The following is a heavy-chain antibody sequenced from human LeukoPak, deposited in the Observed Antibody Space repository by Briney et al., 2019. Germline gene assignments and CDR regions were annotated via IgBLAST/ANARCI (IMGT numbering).Heavy chain of an antibody. J-gene: IGHJ6*02. Sequence: GGSLRLSCVASGFTFSSYAMNWVRQAPGKGLEWVSGISGSGGRTYYADSVKGRFTISRDNSKNTLYLQMNSLRAEDTAVYYCAKDLGDHYYYYGMDVWGQGTTVTVSS. D-gene: IGHD4-17*01. V-gene: IGHV3-23*01. CDR1: GFTFSSYA. CDR2: ISGSGGRT. CDR3: AKDLGDHYYYYGMDV.